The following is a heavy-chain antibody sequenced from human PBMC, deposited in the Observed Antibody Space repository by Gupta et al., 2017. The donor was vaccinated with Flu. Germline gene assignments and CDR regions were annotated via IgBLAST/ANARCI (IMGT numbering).Heavy chain of an antibody. CDR1: SSNS. J-gene: IGHJ5*02. Sequence: SSNSISWVRQAPGQGLEWMGGIVPFLVTANYAQKFQGRVTITADESTTTAYMELSSLRVDDAAFYYCARDLGSGTYGWFDTWGQGTLVTVSS. D-gene: IGHD1-26*01. CDR2: IVPFLVTA. V-gene: IGHV1-69*01. CDR3: ARDLGSGTYGWFDT.